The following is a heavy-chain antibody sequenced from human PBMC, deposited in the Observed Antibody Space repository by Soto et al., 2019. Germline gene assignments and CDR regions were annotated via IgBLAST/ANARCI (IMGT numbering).Heavy chain of an antibody. V-gene: IGHV4-61*01. J-gene: IGHJ4*02. D-gene: IGHD6-6*01. CDR3: ARVPLDYSNSHYFDF. CDR2: IYNNRSF. Sequence: PSETLSLTCTVSGGSVSSGSFYWSWIRQPPGKSLEWIGFIYNNRSFNYNPSLKSRVTMSVDTSKHQFSLKLSSVTAADTAVYYCARVPLDYSNSHYFDFWGQGALVTVYS. CDR1: GGSVSSGSFY.